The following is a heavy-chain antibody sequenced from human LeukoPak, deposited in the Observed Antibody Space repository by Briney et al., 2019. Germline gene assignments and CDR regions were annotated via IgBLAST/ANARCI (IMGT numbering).Heavy chain of an antibody. CDR3: AIGIDGAFNS. D-gene: IGHD3-16*01. CDR1: GFTVSSKY. CDR2: INRGGHNT. V-gene: IGHV3-53*01. J-gene: IGHJ4*02. Sequence: GGSLRLSCAAFGFTVSSKYMSWVRQAPGKGLEWVSEINRGGHNTYYTDSVKGRFTTSRDNSKNTLFLQMTSLRTEDTAIYYCAIGIDGAFNSWGQGTLVTVSS.